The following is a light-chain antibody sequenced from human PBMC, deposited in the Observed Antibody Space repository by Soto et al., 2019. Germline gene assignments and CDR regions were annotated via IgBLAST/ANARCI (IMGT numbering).Light chain of an antibody. Sequence: DIVMTQSPDSLAVSLGERATINCKSSQSLFQSTYNHNYLAWYQQKPGQPPKLLIYWASTRESGVPDRFSGSGSGTDFTLTISSLQAEDVAVYYCQQYRLPPPTFGGGTKVEIK. CDR3: QQYRLPPPT. J-gene: IGKJ4*01. CDR1: QSLFQSTYNHNY. CDR2: WAS. V-gene: IGKV4-1*01.